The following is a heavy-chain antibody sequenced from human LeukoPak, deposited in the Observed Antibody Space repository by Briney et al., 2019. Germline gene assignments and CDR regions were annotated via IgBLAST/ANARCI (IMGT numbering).Heavy chain of an antibody. CDR1: GGSISSSSYY. Sequence: SETLSLTCTVSGGSISSSSYYWGWIRQPPGKGLEWIGSIYYSGSIYYNPSLKSRVTISVDTSKNQFSLKLSSVTAADTAVYYCARRSYCSSTSCYKGDAFDIWGQGTMVTVSS. V-gene: IGHV4-39*07. D-gene: IGHD2-2*02. J-gene: IGHJ3*02. CDR3: ARRSYCSSTSCYKGDAFDI. CDR2: IYYSGSI.